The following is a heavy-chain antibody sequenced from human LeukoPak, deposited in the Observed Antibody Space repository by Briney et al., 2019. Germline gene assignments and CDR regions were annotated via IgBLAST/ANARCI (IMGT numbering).Heavy chain of an antibody. V-gene: IGHV3-53*01. CDR2: INSGGGT. CDR1: GLTVSSTY. CDR3: VGVTNW. D-gene: IGHD4-17*01. Sequence: GGSLRLSCAASGLTVSSTYMTWVRQAPGKGLEWVSVINSGGGTNYADSLQARFTLSSNNSNKTLYLHINNLIAEDTAVNYCVGVTNWWG. J-gene: IGHJ6*01.